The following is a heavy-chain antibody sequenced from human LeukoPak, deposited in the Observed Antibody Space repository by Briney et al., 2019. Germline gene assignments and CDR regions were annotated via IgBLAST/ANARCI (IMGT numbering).Heavy chain of an antibody. Sequence: SVKVSCKASGGTFSSYAISRVRQAPGQGLEWMGGIIPVFSTAEYAQKFQGRVTITADESTSTAYMELGSLRSEDTVVYYCARAGIASSQRWFDPWGQGTLVTVSS. CDR3: ARAGIASSQRWFDP. J-gene: IGHJ5*02. D-gene: IGHD6-13*01. CDR1: GGTFSSYA. CDR2: IIPVFSTA. V-gene: IGHV1-69*01.